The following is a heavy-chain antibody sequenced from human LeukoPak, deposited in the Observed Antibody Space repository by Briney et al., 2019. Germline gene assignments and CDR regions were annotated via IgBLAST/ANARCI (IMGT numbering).Heavy chain of an antibody. CDR2: IIPIFGTA. CDR1: GGTFSSYA. Sequence: ASVKVSCKASGGTFSSYAISWVRQAPGQGLEWMGGIIPIFGTANYAQKFQGRVTITADESTSTAYMELSSLRSEDTAVYYCARGSLCSGGSYYLTTVENYFDYWGQGTLVTVSS. J-gene: IGHJ4*02. CDR3: ARGSLCSGGSYYLTTVENYFDY. V-gene: IGHV1-69*13. D-gene: IGHD2-15*01.